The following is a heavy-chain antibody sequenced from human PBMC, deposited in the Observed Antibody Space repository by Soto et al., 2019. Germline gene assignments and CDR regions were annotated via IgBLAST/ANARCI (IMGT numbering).Heavy chain of an antibody. CDR1: GYTLTSYY. CDR2: INPSGGST. D-gene: IGHD3-22*01. V-gene: IGHV1-46*01. Sequence: ASVNVSCKASGYTLTSYYMHWVRQAPGQGLEWMGIINPSGGSTSYAQKFQGRVTMTRDTSTSTVYMELSSLRSEDTAVYYCARDYDSSGYYFSARYFDYWGQGTLVTVSS. CDR3: ARDYDSSGYYFSARYFDY. J-gene: IGHJ4*02.